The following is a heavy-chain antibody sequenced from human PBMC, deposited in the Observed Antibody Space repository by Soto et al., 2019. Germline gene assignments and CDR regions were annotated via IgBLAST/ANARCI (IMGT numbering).Heavy chain of an antibody. D-gene: IGHD3-22*01. CDR1: GFTFSRYG. J-gene: IGHJ4*02. V-gene: IGHV3-33*01. CDR2: IVNDGSNR. Sequence: WWSRRLSCAASGFTFSRYGMHWVRQAPGEGLEWMAVIVNDGSNRDHADSVKGRFTISRDNSKNTLYLQMNNLRAEDTAMYYCARDDDYEGNGFDYWGQGTLVTVSS. CDR3: ARDDDYEGNGFDY.